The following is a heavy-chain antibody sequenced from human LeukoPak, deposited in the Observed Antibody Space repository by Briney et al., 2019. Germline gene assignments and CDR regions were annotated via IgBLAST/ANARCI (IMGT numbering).Heavy chain of an antibody. CDR1: GFTFSRYW. D-gene: IGHD6-19*01. V-gene: IGHV3-7*01. Sequence: GGSLRLSFAASGFTFSRYWMSWVRQAPGKGLEWVANINQDGSEKYYVDSVKGRFSISRDNAKNSLYLQMNSLRAEDTAVYYCARELATSGWYGGYFDYWGQGTLVTVSS. CDR3: ARELATSGWYGGYFDY. J-gene: IGHJ4*02. CDR2: INQDGSEK.